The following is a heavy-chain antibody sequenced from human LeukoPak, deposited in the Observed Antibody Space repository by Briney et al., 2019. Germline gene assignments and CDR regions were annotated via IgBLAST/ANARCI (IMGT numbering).Heavy chain of an antibody. J-gene: IGHJ4*02. CDR3: ARVSSSWYYFDY. Sequence: EASVKVSCKASGYTFTSYGISWVRQAPGQGLEWMGWISAYNGNTNYAQRLQGRVTMTTDTSTSTAYMELRSLRSDDTAVYYCARVSSSWYYFDYWGQGTLVTVSS. V-gene: IGHV1-18*04. CDR1: GYTFTSYG. D-gene: IGHD6-13*01. CDR2: ISAYNGNT.